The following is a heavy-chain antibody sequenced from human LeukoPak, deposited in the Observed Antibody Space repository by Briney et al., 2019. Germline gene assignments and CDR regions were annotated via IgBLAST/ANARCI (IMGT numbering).Heavy chain of an antibody. J-gene: IGHJ4*02. CDR3: ARESTMVRGVMDY. CDR1: GGTFSSYA. CDR2: IIPIFGTA. Sequence: SVKVSCKASGGTFSSYAISWVRQAPGQGLEWMGGIIPIFGTANYAQKFQGRVTITANESTSTAYMELSSLRSEDTAVYYCARESTMVRGVMDYWGQGTLVTVSS. V-gene: IGHV1-69*01. D-gene: IGHD3-10*01.